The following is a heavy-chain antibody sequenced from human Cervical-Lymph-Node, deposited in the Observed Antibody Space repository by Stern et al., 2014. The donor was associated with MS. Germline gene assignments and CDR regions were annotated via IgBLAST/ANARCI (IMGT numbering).Heavy chain of an antibody. CDR2: ILASGST. CDR1: GGSISSGSFS. CDR3: ARTFVTSYF. J-gene: IGHJ4*02. Sequence: QVQLQESGPGLVKPSQTLSLTCTVSGGSISSGSFSWSWIRQPAGKGLEWIGRILASGSTHYNPSLKSRVTMSIDTSNNQFSLKLGFGTAADTAVYYCARTFVTSYFWGQGTLVTVSS. V-gene: IGHV4-61*02. D-gene: IGHD2/OR15-2a*01.